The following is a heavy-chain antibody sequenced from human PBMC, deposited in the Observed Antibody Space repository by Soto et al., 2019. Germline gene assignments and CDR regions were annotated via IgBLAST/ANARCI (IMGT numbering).Heavy chain of an antibody. D-gene: IGHD3-10*01. J-gene: IGHJ4*02. CDR3: ARGPRTDPYYFDY. V-gene: IGHV3-74*01. CDR2: VNSDGSST. CDR1: GFTFTSYW. Sequence: GSLRLSCAASGFTFTSYWMHWVRQAPGKELVWVSRVNSDGSSTYYGDSVKGRFTISRDNAENTVHLQMNILRAEDTAVYYCARGPRTDPYYFDYWGQGTVVTVSS.